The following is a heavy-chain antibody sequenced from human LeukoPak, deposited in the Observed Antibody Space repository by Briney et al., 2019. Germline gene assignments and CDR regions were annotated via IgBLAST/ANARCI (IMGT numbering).Heavy chain of an antibody. CDR2: IIPMFGTA. CDR1: GGTFSRYA. Sequence: ASVKVSCKASGGTFSRYAISWVRQAPGQGLEWMGGIIPMFGTANYAQKFQGRVTITADKSTTTAYMELRSLRSEDTAVYYCARVSSVWIKDYYYYMDVWGKGTTVTVSS. J-gene: IGHJ6*03. CDR3: ARVSSVWIKDYYYYMDV. V-gene: IGHV1-69*06. D-gene: IGHD5-12*01.